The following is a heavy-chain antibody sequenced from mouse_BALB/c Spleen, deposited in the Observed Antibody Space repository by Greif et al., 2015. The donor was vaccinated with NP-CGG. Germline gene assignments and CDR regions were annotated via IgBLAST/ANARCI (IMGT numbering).Heavy chain of an antibody. CDR3: ARGPALYAMDY. D-gene: IGHD1-2*01. V-gene: IGHV1-80*01. CDR1: GYAFSSYW. CDR2: IYPGDGDT. Sequence: QVQLQQPGAELVRPGSSVKISCKASGYAFSSYWMNWVKQRPGQGLEWIGQIYPGDGDTNYNGKFKGKATLTADKSSSTAYMQLSSLTSEDSAVYFCARGPALYAMDYWGQGTSVTVSS. J-gene: IGHJ4*01.